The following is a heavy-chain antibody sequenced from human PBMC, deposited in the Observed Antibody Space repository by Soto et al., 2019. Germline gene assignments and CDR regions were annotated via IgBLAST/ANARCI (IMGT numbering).Heavy chain of an antibody. V-gene: IGHV3-30*03. J-gene: IGHJ5*02. CDR3: ARSPRGLSVWFDP. CDR1: GFTFSSYG. D-gene: IGHD2-2*01. CDR2: ISYDGSNK. Sequence: GGSLRLSCAASGFTFSSYGMHWVRQAPGKGLEWVAVISYDGSNKYYADSVKGRFTISRDNSKNTLYLQMNSLRAEDTAVYYCARSPRGLSVWFDPWGQGTLVTVSS.